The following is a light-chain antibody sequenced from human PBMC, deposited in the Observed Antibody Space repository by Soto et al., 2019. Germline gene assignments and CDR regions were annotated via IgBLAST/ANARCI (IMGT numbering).Light chain of an antibody. Sequence: DIQMTQSPSSLSASVGDRVTITCQASQDISNYLNWYQQKPVKAPKLLIYDASNLEKGVPSRFSGSGSGTDFTFTISSLQPADIATYYCQQYDNLPYTFGQGTKLEIK. J-gene: IGKJ2*01. CDR1: QDISNY. V-gene: IGKV1-33*01. CDR3: QQYDNLPYT. CDR2: DAS.